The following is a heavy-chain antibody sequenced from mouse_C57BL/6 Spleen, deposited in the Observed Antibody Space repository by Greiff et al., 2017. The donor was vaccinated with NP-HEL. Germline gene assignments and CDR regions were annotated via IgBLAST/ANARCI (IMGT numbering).Heavy chain of an antibody. V-gene: IGHV1-26*01. D-gene: IGHD4-1*01. J-gene: IGHJ4*01. CDR1: GYTFTDYY. Sequence: EVQLQQSGPELVKPGASVKISCKASGYTFTDYYMNWVKQSHGKSLEWIGDINPNNGGTSYNQKFKGKATLTVDKSSSTAYMELRSLTSEDSAVYYCARERTGTAYAMDYWGQGTSVTVSS. CDR2: INPNNGGT. CDR3: ARERTGTAYAMDY.